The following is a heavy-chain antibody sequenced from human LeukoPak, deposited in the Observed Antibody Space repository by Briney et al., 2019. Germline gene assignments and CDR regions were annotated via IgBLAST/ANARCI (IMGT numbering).Heavy chain of an antibody. D-gene: IGHD3-22*01. CDR2: INHSGST. V-gene: IGHV4-34*01. Sequence: SETLSLTCAVYGGSFSGYYWSWIRQPPGKGLEWIGEINHSGSTNYNPSLKSRVTISVDTSKNQFSLKLSSVTAADTAVYYCARDQAYYYDSSGYSFGDAFDIWGQGTMVTVSS. J-gene: IGHJ3*02. CDR1: GGSFSGYY. CDR3: ARDQAYYYDSSGYSFGDAFDI.